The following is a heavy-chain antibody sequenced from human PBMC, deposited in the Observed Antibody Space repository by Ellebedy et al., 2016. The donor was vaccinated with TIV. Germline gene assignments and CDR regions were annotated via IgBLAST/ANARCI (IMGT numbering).Heavy chain of an antibody. Sequence: GESLKISXAASGFGFSGYSFHWARQAPGKGLEWVAFIPHAGRNEYYADSVKGRFTISRDNSRSTVYLQMNSLRPEDTAVYYCARDGHVGSYYRGVYWGQGTLVTVSS. CDR2: IPHAGRNE. V-gene: IGHV3-30*03. D-gene: IGHD1-26*01. J-gene: IGHJ4*02. CDR1: GFGFSGYS. CDR3: ARDGHVGSYYRGVY.